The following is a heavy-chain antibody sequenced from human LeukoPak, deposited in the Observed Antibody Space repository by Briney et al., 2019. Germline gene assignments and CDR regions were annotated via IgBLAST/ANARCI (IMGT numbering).Heavy chain of an antibody. CDR1: GGSISSYY. V-gene: IGHV4-4*07. J-gene: IGHJ6*03. CDR2: IYTSGST. Sequence: SETLSLTCTVSGGSISSYYWSWIRQPAGKGLEWIGRIYTSGSTNYNPSLKSRVTMSVDTSKNQFSLKLSSVTAADTAVYYCARDGSGWESHYYYYMDVWGKGTTVTISS. D-gene: IGHD6-19*01. CDR3: ARDGSGWESHYYYYMDV.